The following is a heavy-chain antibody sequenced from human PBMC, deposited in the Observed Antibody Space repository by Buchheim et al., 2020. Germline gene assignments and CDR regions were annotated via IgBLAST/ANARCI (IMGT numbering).Heavy chain of an antibody. CDR1: GGTFSSYA. V-gene: IGHV1-69*01. J-gene: IGHJ6*02. D-gene: IGHD6-19*01. CDR2: IIPIFGTA. Sequence: QVQLVQSGAEVKKPGYSVKVSCKASGGTFSSYAISWVRQAPGQGLEWMGGIIPIFGTANYAQKFQGRVTITADESTSTAYMELSILRSEDTAVYYCARVGSSGWYSPYYYGMDVWGQGTT. CDR3: ARVGSSGWYSPYYYGMDV.